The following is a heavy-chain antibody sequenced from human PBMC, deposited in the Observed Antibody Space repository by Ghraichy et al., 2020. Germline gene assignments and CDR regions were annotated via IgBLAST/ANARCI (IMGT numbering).Heavy chain of an antibody. CDR3: AKSDGGNRYYYYGMDV. V-gene: IGHV4-39*01. Sequence: ETLSLTCTVSGGSITGNPYYWGWIRQPPGKGLEWIGTIFYSGTTYFNPSLKSRLTISIDTSKTQFSLKLSSVTAADSAVYYCAKSDGGNRYYYYGMDVWGQGTTVIVSS. CDR1: GGSITGNPYY. J-gene: IGHJ6*02. CDR2: IFYSGTT. D-gene: IGHD4-23*01.